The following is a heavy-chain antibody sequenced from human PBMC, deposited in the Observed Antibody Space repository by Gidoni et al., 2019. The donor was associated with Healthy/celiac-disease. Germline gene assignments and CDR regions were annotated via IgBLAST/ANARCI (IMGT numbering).Heavy chain of an antibody. J-gene: IGHJ5*02. CDR1: GVTFSRYA. CDR3: AKVFRAATRGGNWFDP. V-gene: IGHV3-23*01. CDR2: ISGRCGST. D-gene: IGHD2-15*01. Sequence: EVQLLESGGGLVQPGGALRLSCAASGVTFSRYAMSWVRQAPGKGLELVAAISGRCGSTYYADSVKGRFTISRYNSKNTLDLQMNSLRAEDTAVYYCAKVFRAATRGGNWFDPWGQGTLVTVSS.